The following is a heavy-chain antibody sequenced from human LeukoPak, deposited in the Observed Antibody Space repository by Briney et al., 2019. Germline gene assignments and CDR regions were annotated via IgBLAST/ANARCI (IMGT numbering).Heavy chain of an antibody. D-gene: IGHD3-22*01. J-gene: IGHJ4*02. CDR3: ARVDPRSYYDSSGYYFDY. Sequence: GASVKVSCKASGYTFTSYYMHWVRQAPGQGLEWMGIINPSGGSTSYAQKFQGRVTITRNTPISTAYMELSSLRSEDTAVYYCARVDPRSYYDSSGYYFDYWGQGTLVTVSS. V-gene: IGHV1-46*01. CDR2: INPSGGST. CDR1: GYTFTSYY.